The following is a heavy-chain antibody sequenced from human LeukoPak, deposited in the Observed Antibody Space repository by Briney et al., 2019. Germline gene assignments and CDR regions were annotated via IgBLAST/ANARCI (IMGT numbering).Heavy chain of an antibody. D-gene: IGHD2-2*01. V-gene: IGHV3-23*01. J-gene: IGHJ6*03. CDR2: ISGSGGST. Sequence: GGSLRLSCAASGFTLSSYAMSWVRQAPGKGLEWVSAISGSGGSTYYADSVKGRFTISRDNSKSTLYLKMNSLRAEDTAVYYCANPFSTPRSNYYIDVWGKGTTVTVSS. CDR3: ANPFSTPRSNYYIDV. CDR1: GFTLSSYA.